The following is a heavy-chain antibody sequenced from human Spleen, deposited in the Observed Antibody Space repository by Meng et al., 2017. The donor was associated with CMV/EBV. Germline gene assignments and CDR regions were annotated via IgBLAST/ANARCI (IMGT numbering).Heavy chain of an antibody. Sequence: GESLKISCAASGFTFSSYWMSWVRQAPGKGLEWVANIKQDGSEKYYVDSVKGRFTISRDNSKNTLNLQMNSLRAEDTAVYYCARELGIMVFGVVRPYYGMDVWGQGTTVTVSS. CDR2: IKQDGSEK. CDR1: GFTFSSYW. J-gene: IGHJ6*02. CDR3: ARELGIMVFGVVRPYYGMDV. D-gene: IGHD3-3*01. V-gene: IGHV3-7*01.